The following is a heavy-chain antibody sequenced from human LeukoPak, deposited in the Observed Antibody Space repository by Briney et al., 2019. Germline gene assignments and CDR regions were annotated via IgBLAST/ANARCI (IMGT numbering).Heavy chain of an antibody. CDR2: IYTSGST. J-gene: IGHJ4*02. CDR3: ARSLTGYAHFDY. D-gene: IGHD3-9*01. V-gene: IGHV4-61*02. Sequence: SQTLSLTCTVSGGSISSGSYYWSWVRQPAGKGLEWIGRIYTSGSTNYNPSLKSRITISVDTSKNQFSLRLSSVTAADTAVYYCARSLTGYAHFDYWGQGTLVTVSS. CDR1: GGSISSGSYY.